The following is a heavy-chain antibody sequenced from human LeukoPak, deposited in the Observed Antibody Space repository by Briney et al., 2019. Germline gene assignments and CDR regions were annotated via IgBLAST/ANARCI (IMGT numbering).Heavy chain of an antibody. CDR1: GGTFSSYA. V-gene: IGHV1-69*04. J-gene: IGHJ5*02. Sequence: SVKVSCKASGGTFSSYAISWVRQAPGQGLEWMGRIIPILGIANYAQKFRGRVTITADKSTSTAYMELSSLRSEDTAVYYCARGGDWFDPWGQGTLVTVSS. CDR2: IIPILGIA. CDR3: ARGGDWFDP. D-gene: IGHD1-26*01.